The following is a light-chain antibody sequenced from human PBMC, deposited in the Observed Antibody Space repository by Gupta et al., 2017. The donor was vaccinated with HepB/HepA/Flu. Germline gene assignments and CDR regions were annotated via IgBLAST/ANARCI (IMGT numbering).Light chain of an antibody. CDR2: KAS. V-gene: IGKV1-5*03. CDR3: QQYNTYSET. Sequence: DIQMTQSPSTLSASVGDRVTITCRASQSISSWLAWYQQKPGKAPKPLIYKASTLESGGPSRFSGSGSGTEFTLTISSLQPDDFATYYCQQYNTYSETFGQGTKVEIK. J-gene: IGKJ1*01. CDR1: QSISSW.